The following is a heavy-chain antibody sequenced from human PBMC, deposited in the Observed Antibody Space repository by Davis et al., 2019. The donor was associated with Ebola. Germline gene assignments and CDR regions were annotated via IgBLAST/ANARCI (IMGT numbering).Heavy chain of an antibody. V-gene: IGHV1-69*13. CDR3: AREADVVPHGAFDI. Sequence: SVKVSCKASGGTFSSYAISWVRQAPGQGLEWMGGIIPIFGTANYAQKFQGRVTITEDESTSTAYMELSSLRSEDTAVYYCAREADVVPHGAFDIWGQGTMVTVSS. CDR2: IIPIFGTA. D-gene: IGHD2-21*01. CDR1: GGTFSSYA. J-gene: IGHJ3*02.